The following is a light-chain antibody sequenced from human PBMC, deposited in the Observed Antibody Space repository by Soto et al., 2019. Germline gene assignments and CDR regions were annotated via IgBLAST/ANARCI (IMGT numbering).Light chain of an antibody. CDR2: GAS. CDR3: QQYCSSPQT. J-gene: IGKJ1*01. V-gene: IGKV3-20*01. CDR1: QSVSSSY. Sequence: ELGLTQSPGTLSLSPGERATLSCRASQSVSSSYLARYKQKPGQSPRRLIYGASSRATGIQDRFSGSGSGTDFTLTISSLEPEDFAVYYCQQYCSSPQTFGQGTKVEI.